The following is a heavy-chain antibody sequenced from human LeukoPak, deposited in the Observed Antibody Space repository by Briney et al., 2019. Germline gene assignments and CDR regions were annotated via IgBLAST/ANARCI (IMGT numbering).Heavy chain of an antibody. CDR3: ARGEVTTTND. CDR1: GFTFSSYA. Sequence: GGSLRLSCAASGFTFSSYAMSWVRQAPGKGLEWVSGISGSGDNTYYADSVKGRFTISRDNSKNTLYLQMNSLRAEDTAVYYCARGEVTTTNDWGQGTLVTVSS. D-gene: IGHD4-17*01. V-gene: IGHV3-23*01. CDR2: ISGSGDNT. J-gene: IGHJ4*02.